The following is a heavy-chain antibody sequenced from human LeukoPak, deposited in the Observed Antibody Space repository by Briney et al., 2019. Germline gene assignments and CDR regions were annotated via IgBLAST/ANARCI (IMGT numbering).Heavy chain of an antibody. CDR3: ARSQSGVFDV. V-gene: IGHV3-74*01. J-gene: IGHJ3*01. Sequence: GGSLRLSCVASGFTFSNYWMQWVRKVPGKGLVWVSRLNGDGTNIIYADSVKGRFTISRDNAENTLYLQMNSLRAEDTALYYCARSQSGVFDVWGQGTMVTVSS. D-gene: IGHD2-8*01. CDR1: GFTFSNYW. CDR2: LNGDGTNI.